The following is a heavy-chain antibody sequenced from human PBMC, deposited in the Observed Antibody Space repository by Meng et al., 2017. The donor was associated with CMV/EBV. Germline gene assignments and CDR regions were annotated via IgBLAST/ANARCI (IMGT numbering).Heavy chain of an antibody. CDR2: IYPGDSDT. CDR3: GAAADYYCGMDV. J-gene: IGHJ6*02. D-gene: IGHD6-13*01. Sequence: KVSCKGAGYSFTSYWIGWVRQMPGKGLEWMGIIYPGDSDTRYSPSFQGQVTISADKSISTAYLQWSSLKASDTAMYYCGAAADYYCGMDVWGQGPAVTVSS. V-gene: IGHV5-51*01. CDR1: GYSFTSYW.